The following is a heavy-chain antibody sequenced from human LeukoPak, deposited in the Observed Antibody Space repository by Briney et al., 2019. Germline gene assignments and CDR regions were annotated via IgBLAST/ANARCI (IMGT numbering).Heavy chain of an antibody. J-gene: IGHJ4*02. V-gene: IGHV3-21*01. CDR3: ARDSIQQQLVLEDRGYPYYFEH. Sequence: PGGSLRLSCAVSRFTFSSYSMNWVRQAPGKGLEWVSSISSSGNYIYYADSVKGRFTISRDNAKNSLYLQMNSLRAEDTAVYYCARDSIQQQLVLEDRGYPYYFEHWGQGTLVTVSS. CDR2: ISSSGNYI. D-gene: IGHD6-13*01. CDR1: RFTFSSYS.